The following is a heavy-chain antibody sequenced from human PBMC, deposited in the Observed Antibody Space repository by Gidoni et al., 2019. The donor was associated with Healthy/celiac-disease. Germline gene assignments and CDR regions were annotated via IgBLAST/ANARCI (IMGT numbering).Heavy chain of an antibody. CDR1: GGSFSGYY. V-gene: IGHV4-34*01. J-gene: IGHJ4*02. CDR3: AGRELAVAASWDY. D-gene: IGHD6-19*01. CDR2: INHSGST. Sequence: QVQLQQWGAGLLKPSETLSLTCAVYGGSFSGYYWSWIRQPPGKGLEWIGEINHSGSTNYNPSLKSRVTISVDTSKNQFSLKLSSVTAADTAVYYCAGRELAVAASWDYWGQGTLVTVSS.